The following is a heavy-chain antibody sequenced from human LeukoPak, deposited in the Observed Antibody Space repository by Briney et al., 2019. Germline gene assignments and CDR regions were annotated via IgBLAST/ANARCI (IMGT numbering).Heavy chain of an antibody. D-gene: IGHD1-1*01. Sequence: GGSLRLSCSASGFTFSGYAMLWVRQAPGKGLECVSAISNTGGSTYYADSVKGRFTVSRDNSRNTLHLQMSSLRVEDTAVYYCAMNWNCDYWGQGTLVTVSS. V-gene: IGHV3-64D*09. CDR3: AMNWNCDY. J-gene: IGHJ4*02. CDR2: ISNTGGST. CDR1: GFTFSGYA.